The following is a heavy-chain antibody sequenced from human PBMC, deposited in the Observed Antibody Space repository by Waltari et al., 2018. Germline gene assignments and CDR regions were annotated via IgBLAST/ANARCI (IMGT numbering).Heavy chain of an antibody. CDR3: ARGGRGYSSSWENWFDP. Sequence: QVQLQQWGAGLLKPSETLSLTCAVYGGSFSGYYWSWIRQPPGKGLEWIGEINHSGSTNYNPSLKSRVTISVDTSKNQFSRKLSSVTAADTAVYYCARGGRGYSSSWENWFDPWGQGTLVTVSS. V-gene: IGHV4-34*01. CDR2: INHSGST. CDR1: GGSFSGYY. J-gene: IGHJ5*02. D-gene: IGHD6-13*01.